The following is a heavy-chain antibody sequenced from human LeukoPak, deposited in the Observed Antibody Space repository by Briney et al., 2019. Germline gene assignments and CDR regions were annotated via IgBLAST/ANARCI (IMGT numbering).Heavy chain of an antibody. CDR1: GGSISSGSCS. Sequence: SETLSLTCTVSGGSISSGSCSWSWIRQPAGKGLEWIGRIYTSGSTNYNLSLKSRVTISVDTSKNQFSLKLSSVTAADTAVYYCARCSSTSCYWFDPWGQGTLVTVSS. CDR3: ARCSSTSCYWFDP. D-gene: IGHD2-2*01. CDR2: IYTSGST. V-gene: IGHV4-61*02. J-gene: IGHJ5*02.